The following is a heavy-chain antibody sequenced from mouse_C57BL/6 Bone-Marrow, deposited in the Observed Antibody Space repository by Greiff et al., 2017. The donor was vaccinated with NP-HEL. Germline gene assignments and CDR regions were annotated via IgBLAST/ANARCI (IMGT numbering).Heavy chain of an antibody. J-gene: IGHJ2*01. CDR1: GFTFSSYT. CDR2: ISGGGGNT. D-gene: IGHD1-1*01. Sequence: EVMLVESGGGLVKPGGSLKLSCAASGFTFSSYTMSWVRQTPEKRLEWVATISGGGGNTYYPDSVKGRFTISRDNAKNTLYLQMSSLRSEDTALYYCARQGLYGSSHGDYWGQGTTLTVSS. V-gene: IGHV5-9*01. CDR3: ARQGLYGSSHGDY.